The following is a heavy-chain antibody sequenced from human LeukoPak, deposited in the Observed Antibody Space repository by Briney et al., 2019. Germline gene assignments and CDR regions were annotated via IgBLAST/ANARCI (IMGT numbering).Heavy chain of an antibody. V-gene: IGHV4-30-4*08. CDR2: IYYSGST. CDR1: GGSISSGDYY. J-gene: IGHJ6*03. CDR3: ARGVSRYSYGYYYYYYMDV. D-gene: IGHD5-18*01. Sequence: PSETLSLTCTVSGGSISSGDYYWSWIRQPPGKGLEWIGYIYYSGSTYYNPSLKSRVTISVDTSKNQFSLKLSSVTDADTAVYYCARGVSRYSYGYYYYYYMDVWGKGTTVTVSS.